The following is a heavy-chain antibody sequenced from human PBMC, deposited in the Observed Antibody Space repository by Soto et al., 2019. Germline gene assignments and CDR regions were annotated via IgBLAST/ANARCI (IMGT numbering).Heavy chain of an antibody. D-gene: IGHD2-2*02. Sequence: ASVKVSCKASGGTFSSYTISWVRQAPGQGLEWMGRIIPILGIANYAQKFQGRVTITADKSTSTAYMELSSLRSEDTAVYYCARDQGCSSTSCYRGNWFDPWGQGTLVTVSS. CDR3: ARDQGCSSTSCYRGNWFDP. V-gene: IGHV1-69*04. CDR1: GGTFSSYT. J-gene: IGHJ5*02. CDR2: IIPILGIA.